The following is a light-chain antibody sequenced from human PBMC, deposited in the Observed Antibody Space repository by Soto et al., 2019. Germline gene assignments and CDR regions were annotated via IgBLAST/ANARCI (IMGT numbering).Light chain of an antibody. V-gene: IGKV3D-11*01. J-gene: IGKJ5*01. CDR2: DAS. Sequence: ETVMTQSPATLSVSAGERVTLSSRASQGVGRSLAWYQQKPGQAPRFLIYDASNRATGIPARFSGSGSGTDFTLTISSLQNEDFAVYYCQQRSNWTITFGQGTRLEIK. CDR1: QGVGRS. CDR3: QQRSNWTIT.